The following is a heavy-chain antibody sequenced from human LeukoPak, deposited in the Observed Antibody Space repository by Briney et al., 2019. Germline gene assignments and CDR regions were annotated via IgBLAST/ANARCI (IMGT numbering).Heavy chain of an antibody. CDR1: VFTFSSYV. V-gene: IGHV3-23*01. Sequence: PGGSLRLSCAVSVFTFSSYVMGWVRQAPGKGLEWVSDISGSGGTTYYADSVKGRFTISRDNSKNTLYLQMNSLRAEDTAVYYCAKNAATVTKGYYYYYMHVWGKGTTVTVSS. J-gene: IGHJ6*03. D-gene: IGHD4-11*01. CDR3: AKNAATVTKGYYYYYMHV. CDR2: ISGSGGTT.